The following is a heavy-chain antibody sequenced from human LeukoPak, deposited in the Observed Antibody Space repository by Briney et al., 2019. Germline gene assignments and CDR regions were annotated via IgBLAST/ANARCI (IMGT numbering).Heavy chain of an antibody. Sequence: GGSLRLSCAASGFTFSSYWMGWVRQAPGKGLEWVANIKQDGSEKYYVDSVKGRFTISRDNAKNSLYLQMNSLRAEDTAVYYCAREKSFLEWLSTGRRDGYYMDVWGKGTTVTVSS. D-gene: IGHD3-3*02. CDR2: IKQDGSEK. J-gene: IGHJ6*03. CDR1: GFTFSSYW. V-gene: IGHV3-7*01. CDR3: AREKSFLEWLSTGRRDGYYMDV.